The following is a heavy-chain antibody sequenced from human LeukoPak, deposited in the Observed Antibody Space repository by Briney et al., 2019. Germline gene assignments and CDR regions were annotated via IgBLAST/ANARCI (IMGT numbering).Heavy chain of an antibody. V-gene: IGHV4-59*08. CDR2: IYYSGST. CDR3: ARHGSSWYYFDY. J-gene: IGHJ4*02. CDR1: GGSISGYY. Sequence: SETLSLTYTVSGGSISGYYWSWIRQPPGKGLEWIGYIYYSGSTNYNPSLKSRVTISVDTSKNQFSLKLSSVTAADTAVYYCARHGSSWYYFDYWGQGTLVTVSS. D-gene: IGHD6-13*01.